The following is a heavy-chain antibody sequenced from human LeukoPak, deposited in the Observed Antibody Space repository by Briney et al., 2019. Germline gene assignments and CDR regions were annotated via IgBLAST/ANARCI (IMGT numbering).Heavy chain of an antibody. D-gene: IGHD3-9*01. CDR1: GYMFTGYY. V-gene: IGHV1-2*02. Sequence: ASVKVSCKASGYMFTGYYMHWVRQAPGQGLEWMGWINPNSGGTNYAQKFQGRVTMTRDTSISTAYMELSSLRSEDTAVYYCASLDVLRYFDWLSYYYYGMDVWGQGTTVTVSS. J-gene: IGHJ6*02. CDR2: INPNSGGT. CDR3: ASLDVLRYFDWLSYYYYGMDV.